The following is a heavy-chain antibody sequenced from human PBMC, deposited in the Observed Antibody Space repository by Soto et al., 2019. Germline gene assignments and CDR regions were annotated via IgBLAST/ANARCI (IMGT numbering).Heavy chain of an antibody. V-gene: IGHV3-7*01. D-gene: IGHD3-10*01. CDR3: ARRRRPLGDDSYGLDV. Sequence: GGSLRLSCSASGFTFSTYLMSCVRPATGKGLEWLGNIKQDGSGENYVDSVRGRFTISRDNAKNSLYLQMNSLRGEDTAVYYCARRRRPLGDDSYGLDVWGQGTMVTV. CDR2: IKQDGSGE. J-gene: IGHJ3*01. CDR1: GFTFSTYL.